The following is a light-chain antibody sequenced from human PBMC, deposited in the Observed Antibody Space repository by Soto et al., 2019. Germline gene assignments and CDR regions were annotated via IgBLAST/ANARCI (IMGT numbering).Light chain of an antibody. CDR2: EAS. J-gene: IGKJ4*01. V-gene: IGKV1-5*03. Sequence: DIQMTQSPSTLSASVGDRVTITCRASQRISSCLAWYQQKPGKAPKLLIYEASILQSGVPSRFSGSGAGTEFTLTISSLQPHDFATDYCQHFLSYPLTFGGGTKVDI. CDR3: QHFLSYPLT. CDR1: QRISSC.